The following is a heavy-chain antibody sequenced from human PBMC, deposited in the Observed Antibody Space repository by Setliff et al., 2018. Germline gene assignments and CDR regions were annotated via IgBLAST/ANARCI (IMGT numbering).Heavy chain of an antibody. D-gene: IGHD3-10*01. CDR3: ARDRTYYGSGTYTRWFDY. CDR2: IFYSGDT. J-gene: IGHJ4*02. Sequence: EPLSLTCTVSGASVRSHYWSWIRQPPGKGLEWIGFIFYSGDTKSNPSLKSRVTMSVDTSKNQFSLKLSSVTAADTAVYYCARDRTYYGSGTYTRWFDYWGQGTLVTVSS. V-gene: IGHV4-59*02. CDR1: GASVRSHY.